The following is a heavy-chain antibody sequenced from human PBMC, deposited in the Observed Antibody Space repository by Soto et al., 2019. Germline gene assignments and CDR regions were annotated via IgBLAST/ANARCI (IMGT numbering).Heavy chain of an antibody. CDR3: ARVQSGYCSSTSCYEFDY. CDR1: GGSISRYY. D-gene: IGHD2-2*01. V-gene: IGHV4-59*01. J-gene: IGHJ4*02. Sequence: SETLSLTRTVSGGSISRYYWSWKRQPPGKGLEWIGYIYYSGSTTYNPSLKSRVTISVDTSKNQFSLKLSSVTAADTAVYYCARVQSGYCSSTSCYEFDYWGQGTLVTVSS. CDR2: IYYSGST.